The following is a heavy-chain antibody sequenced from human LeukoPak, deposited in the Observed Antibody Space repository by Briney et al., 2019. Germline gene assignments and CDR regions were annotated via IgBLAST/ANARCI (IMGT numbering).Heavy chain of an antibody. CDR2: IDGGSSAI. Sequence: GGSLRLSCGASGFTFSSYSMKWVRQAPGKGLEWVSHIDGGSSAIYYADSVKGRFTISRDNARNSLYLQMNSLRGEDTGVYYCARDSGRGGSCDYWGQGTLVTVSS. V-gene: IGHV3-48*01. CDR3: ARDSGRGGSCDY. CDR1: GFTFSSYS. D-gene: IGHD2-15*01. J-gene: IGHJ4*02.